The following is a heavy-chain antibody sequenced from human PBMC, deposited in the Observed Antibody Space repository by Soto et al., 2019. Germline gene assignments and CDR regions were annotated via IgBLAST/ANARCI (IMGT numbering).Heavy chain of an antibody. CDR1: GYTFTSYG. CDR2: ISAYNGNT. J-gene: IGHJ5*02. Sequence: ASVKVSCKASGYTFTSYGISWVRQAPGQGLEWMGWISAYNGNTNYAQKLQGRVTMTTGTSTSTAYMELRSLRSDDTAVYYCARIPITIFGVVINNWFDPWGQGTLVTVSS. CDR3: ARIPITIFGVVINNWFDP. D-gene: IGHD3-3*01. V-gene: IGHV1-18*01.